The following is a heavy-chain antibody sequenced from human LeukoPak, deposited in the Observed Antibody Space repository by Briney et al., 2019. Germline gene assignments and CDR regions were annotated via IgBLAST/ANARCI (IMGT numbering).Heavy chain of an antibody. D-gene: IGHD3-9*01. J-gene: IGHJ3*02. CDR3: ARVGYDILTGYDGAFDI. V-gene: IGHV4-34*01. CDR2: INHSGST. CDR1: GGSFSGYD. Sequence: SETLSLTCAVYGGSFSGYDWSWIRQPPGKGLEWIGEINHSGSTNYNPSLKSRVTISVDTSKNQFSPKLSSVTAADTAVYYCARVGYDILTGYDGAFDIWGQGTMVTVSS.